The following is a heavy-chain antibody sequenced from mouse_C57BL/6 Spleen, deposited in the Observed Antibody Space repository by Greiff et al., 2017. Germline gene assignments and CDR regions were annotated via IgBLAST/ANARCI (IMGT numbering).Heavy chain of an antibody. CDR2: IYPRSGNT. CDR3: ARQYYGSSFYYAMDY. J-gene: IGHJ4*01. CDR1: GYTFTSYG. D-gene: IGHD1-1*01. Sequence: VKLMESGAELARPGASVKLSCKASGYTFTSYGISWVKQRTGQGLEWIGEIYPRSGNTYYNEKFKGKATLTADKSSSTAYMELRSLTSEDSAVYFCARQYYGSSFYYAMDYWGQGTSVTVSS. V-gene: IGHV1-81*01.